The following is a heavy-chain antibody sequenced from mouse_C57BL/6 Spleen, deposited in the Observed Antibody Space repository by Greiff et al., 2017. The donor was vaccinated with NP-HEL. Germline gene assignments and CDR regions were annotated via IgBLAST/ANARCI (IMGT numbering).Heavy chain of an antibody. CDR2: IYPGDGDT. D-gene: IGHD1-1*01. CDR3: ARVRYPAMDY. V-gene: IGHV1-82*01. J-gene: IGHJ4*01. CDR1: GYAFSSSW. Sequence: VKLQESGPELVKPGASVKISCKASGYAFSSSWMNWVKQRPGKGLEWIGRIYPGDGDTNYNGKFKGKATLTADKSSSTAYMQLSSLTSEDSAVYFCARVRYPAMDYWGQGTSVTVSS.